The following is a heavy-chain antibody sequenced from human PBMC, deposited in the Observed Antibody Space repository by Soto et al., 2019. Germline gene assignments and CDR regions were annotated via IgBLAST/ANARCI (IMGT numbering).Heavy chain of an antibody. D-gene: IGHD3-22*01. V-gene: IGHV3-33*01. CDR3: VRGNYYDSSSSYYFDY. CDR1: GFTFTSYG. Sequence: GGALRLSCAGSGFTFTSYGMHWVRQAPGKGLEWVAVIWYDGSHKFYADSVKGRFTISRDNSKNTLYLQMNSLRAEDMAVYYCVRGNYYDSSSSYYFDYWGQGTLVTVSS. CDR2: IWYDGSHK. J-gene: IGHJ4*02.